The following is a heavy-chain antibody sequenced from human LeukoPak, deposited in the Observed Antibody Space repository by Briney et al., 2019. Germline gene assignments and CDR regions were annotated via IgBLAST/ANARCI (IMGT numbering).Heavy chain of an antibody. CDR2: ISWNSGSI. V-gene: IGHV3-9*01. CDR1: GFTFDDYA. D-gene: IGHD1-14*01. J-gene: IGHJ4*02. CDR3: AKDMSGELNSFDY. Sequence: GGSLRLSCAASGFTFDDYAMHWVRQAPGKGLEWVSGISWNSGSIGYADSVKGRFTISRDSAKNSLYLQMNSLRAEDTALYYCAKDMSGELNSFDYWGQGTLVTVSS.